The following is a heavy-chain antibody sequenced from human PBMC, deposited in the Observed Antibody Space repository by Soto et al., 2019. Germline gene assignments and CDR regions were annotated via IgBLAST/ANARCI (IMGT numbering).Heavy chain of an antibody. D-gene: IGHD5-18*01. J-gene: IGHJ6*02. CDR3: ARGPSRGYSYATYYYYGMDV. Sequence: QVQLQQWGAGLLKPSETLSLTCAVYGGSFSGYYWSWIRQPPGKGLEWIGEINHSGSTNYNPSLKSRVTISVDTSKNQFSLKLSSVTAADTAVYYCARGPSRGYSYATYYYYGMDVWGQGTTVTVSS. CDR2: INHSGST. V-gene: IGHV4-34*01. CDR1: GGSFSGYY.